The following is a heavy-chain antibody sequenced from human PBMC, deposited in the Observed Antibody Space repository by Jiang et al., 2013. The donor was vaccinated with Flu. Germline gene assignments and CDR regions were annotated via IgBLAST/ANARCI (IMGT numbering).Heavy chain of an antibody. CDR3: ARDKQQQNRDGYNRLLDY. CDR1: GYTFTSYY. Sequence: SGAEVKKPGASVKVSCKASGYTFTSYYMHWVRQAPGQGLEWMGIINPSGGSTSYAQKFQGRVTMTRDTSTSTVYMELSSLRSEDTAVYYCARDKQQQNRDGYNRLLDYWGQGTLVTVSS. CDR2: INPSGGST. V-gene: IGHV1-46*03. D-gene: IGHD5-24*01. J-gene: IGHJ4*02.